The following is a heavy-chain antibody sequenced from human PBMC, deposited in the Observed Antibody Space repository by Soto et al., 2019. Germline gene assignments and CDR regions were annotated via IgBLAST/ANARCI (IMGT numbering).Heavy chain of an antibody. CDR1: GYTFTSYA. D-gene: IGHD2-2*01. V-gene: IGHV1-3*01. CDR2: IHAGNGNT. Sequence: QVQLVQSGAEVKKPGASVKVSCKASGYTFTSYAMHWVRQAPGQRLEWMGWIHAGNGNTKYSQKFQGRVTITRDTSASTAYMELSSLRSEDTAVYYCARADCSSTSCFRGNWFDPWGQGTLVTVSS. CDR3: ARADCSSTSCFRGNWFDP. J-gene: IGHJ5*02.